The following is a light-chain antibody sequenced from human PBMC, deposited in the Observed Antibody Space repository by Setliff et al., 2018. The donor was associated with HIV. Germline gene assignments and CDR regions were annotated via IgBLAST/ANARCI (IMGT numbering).Light chain of an antibody. V-gene: IGLV2-14*03. CDR3: SSYTSSYTFV. CDR1: SSDVGAYNY. CDR2: DVS. Sequence: QSALTQPASVSGSPGQSITISCTGTSSDVGAYNYVSWYQQHPGKAPKLMIYDVSNRPSGVSNRFSGSKSGNMASLTISGLQAEDEADYYCSSYTSSYTFVFGTGTKVTVL. J-gene: IGLJ1*01.